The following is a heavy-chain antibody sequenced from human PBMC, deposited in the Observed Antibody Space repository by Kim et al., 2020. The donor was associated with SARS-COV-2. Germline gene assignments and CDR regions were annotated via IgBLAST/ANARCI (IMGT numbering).Heavy chain of an antibody. J-gene: IGHJ2*01. V-gene: IGHV4-39*01. D-gene: IGHD6-19*01. CDR3: ARRLAVAGYWYFDL. Sequence: TPSLKSRVTISVDTSKNQFSLKLSSVTAADTAVYYCARRLAVAGYWYFDLWGRGTLVTVSS.